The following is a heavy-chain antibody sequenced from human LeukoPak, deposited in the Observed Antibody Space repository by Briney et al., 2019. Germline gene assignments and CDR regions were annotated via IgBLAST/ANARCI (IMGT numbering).Heavy chain of an antibody. Sequence: ASVKVSCKASGYTFTDYYMHWVRQARGQGLEWMGWINPNSGGTNYAQKFQGRVTMTRDTSISTAYMELSRLSSDDTAVYYCARGAWGGYELRFDYWGQGTLVAVSS. CDR1: GYTFTDYY. CDR2: INPNSGGT. CDR3: ARGAWGGYELRFDY. D-gene: IGHD5-12*01. V-gene: IGHV1-2*02. J-gene: IGHJ4*02.